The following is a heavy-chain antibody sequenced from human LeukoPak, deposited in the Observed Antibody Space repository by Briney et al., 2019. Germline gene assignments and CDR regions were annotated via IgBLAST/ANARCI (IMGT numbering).Heavy chain of an antibody. Sequence: PGGSLRLSCAASGFTLSFYGMHWVRQAPGKGLEWVAVIWDDGDNKYYGDSVKGRFTISGDNSKDTVYLQLNSLRAENPAVYSWARSLGPDMNSYSGMDVWGQGTTVTVSS. CDR1: GFTLSFYG. CDR2: IWDDGDNK. J-gene: IGHJ6*02. CDR3: ARSLGPDMNSYSGMDV. V-gene: IGHV3-33*01.